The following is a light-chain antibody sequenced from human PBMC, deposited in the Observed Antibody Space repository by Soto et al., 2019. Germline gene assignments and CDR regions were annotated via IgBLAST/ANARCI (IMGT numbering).Light chain of an antibody. J-gene: IGKJ1*01. V-gene: IGKV3-20*01. CDR1: QSLSSTY. CDR2: GAS. Sequence: EIVLTQSPGTQSLSPGERATLSCGASQSLSSTYLAWYQQKLGQAPRLLIHGASSRATGIPDRFSRSGSGTDCTLTISRLEPEDFAVYYCQQYDESPRTFGQGTKVDIK. CDR3: QQYDESPRT.